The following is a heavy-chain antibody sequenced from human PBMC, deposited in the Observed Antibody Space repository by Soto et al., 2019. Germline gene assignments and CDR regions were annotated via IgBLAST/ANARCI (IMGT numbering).Heavy chain of an antibody. CDR1: GGTFSSYA. CDR3: ARDSGSVAAMVKFYWFDP. J-gene: IGHJ5*02. D-gene: IGHD5-18*01. CDR2: IIPIFGTA. V-gene: IGHV1-69*13. Sequence: ASVKVSCKASGGTFSSYAISWVRQAPGQGLEWMGGIIPIFGTANYAQKFQGRVTITADESTSTAYMELSSLRSEDTAVYYCARDSGSVAAMVKFYWFDPWGQGTLVTVSS.